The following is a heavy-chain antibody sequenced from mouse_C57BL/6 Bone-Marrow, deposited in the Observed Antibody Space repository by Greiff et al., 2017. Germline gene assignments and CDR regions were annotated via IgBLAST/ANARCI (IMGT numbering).Heavy chain of an antibody. Sequence: VQLQQSGAELVRPGASVKLSCTASGFNIKDDYMHWVKQRPEQGLEWIGWIDPENGDTEYASKFKGKATITAATASNTAYLQLSSLTSEDPAVYYCTTWVYYWYFDVWGTGTTVTVSA. CDR3: TTWVYYWYFDV. J-gene: IGHJ1*03. V-gene: IGHV14-4*01. CDR2: IDPENGDT. CDR1: GFNIKDDY.